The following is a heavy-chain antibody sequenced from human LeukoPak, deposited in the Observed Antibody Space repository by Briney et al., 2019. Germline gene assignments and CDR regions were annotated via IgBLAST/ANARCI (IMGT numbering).Heavy chain of an antibody. D-gene: IGHD3-9*01. CDR1: GFTFTPFG. Sequence: GGSLRLSCAASGFTFTPFGIHWVRQAPGKGLEWVAFIRDDEINKYYADSVKGRFTISRDKSKNTYLQMNSLRTEDTAVYFCAKELRYFDWSPLQYYFDYWGQGTLVTVSS. V-gene: IGHV3-30*02. CDR3: AKELRYFDWSPLQYYFDY. J-gene: IGHJ4*02. CDR2: IRDDEINK.